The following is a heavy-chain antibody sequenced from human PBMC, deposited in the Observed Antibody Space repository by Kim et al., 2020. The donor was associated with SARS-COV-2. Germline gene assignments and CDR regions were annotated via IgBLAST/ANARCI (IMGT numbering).Heavy chain of an antibody. CDR1: GYSFTNYA. CDR2: INADSGNT. J-gene: IGHJ6*02. Sequence: ASVKVSCKASGYSFTNYAMHWVRQAPGQRLEWMGWINADSGNTKYSQKVQGRVTITRDTSASTAYMELSSLRSEDTAVYYCARGGKGIYYGCYSMDVWGQGTTVTVSS. CDR3: ARGGKGIYYGCYSMDV. V-gene: IGHV1-3*01. D-gene: IGHD3-10*01.